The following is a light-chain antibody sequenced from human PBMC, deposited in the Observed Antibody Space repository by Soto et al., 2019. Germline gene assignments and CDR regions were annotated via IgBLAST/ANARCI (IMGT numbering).Light chain of an antibody. CDR3: QQYGSSYT. CDR1: QSVSSSY. V-gene: IGKV3-20*01. Sequence: EIVLTQSPGTLPLSPGERATLSCRASQSVSSSYLAWYQQKPGQAPRLLIYGAFRRATGIPDRFSGSWSGTDFTLTISSLEPEDFAVYYCQQYGSSYTFGQGTKLVI. J-gene: IGKJ2*01. CDR2: GAF.